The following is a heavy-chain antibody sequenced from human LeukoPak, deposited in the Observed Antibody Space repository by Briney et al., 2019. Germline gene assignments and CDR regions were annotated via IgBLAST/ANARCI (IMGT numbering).Heavy chain of an antibody. CDR1: GFTFSDYW. V-gene: IGHV3-7*01. CDR3: ARTSLGWLDP. D-gene: IGHD7-27*01. Sequence: PGGSLRLSCAASGFTFSDYWMSWVRQAPGKGLEWVATIDQDGRDKFSVDSVKGRFTISRDNARNSMNLQMKSLRVEDTAVYYCARTSLGWLDPWGQGALVTVSS. CDR2: IDQDGRDK. J-gene: IGHJ5*02.